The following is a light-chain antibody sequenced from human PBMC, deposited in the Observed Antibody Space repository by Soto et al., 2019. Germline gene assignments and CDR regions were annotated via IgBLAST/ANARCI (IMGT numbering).Light chain of an antibody. CDR1: QGISRY. CDR3: QQYYSYPRT. V-gene: IGKV1-8*01. Sequence: AIRMTQSPSSLSASTGDRVTITCRASQGISRYLAWYQQKPGKAPKLLIYAASTLQSGVPSRFSGSGSGTGFTLTTSCLQSEDFATYYCQQYYSYPRTFGQGTKV. CDR2: AAS. J-gene: IGKJ1*01.